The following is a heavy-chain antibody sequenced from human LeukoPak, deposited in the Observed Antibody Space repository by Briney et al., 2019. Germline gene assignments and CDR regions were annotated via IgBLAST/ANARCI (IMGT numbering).Heavy chain of an antibody. CDR2: INHSGST. Sequence: GSLRLSCAASGFTFSSYWMHWIRQPPGKGLEWIGEINHSGSTNYNPSLKSRFTISVDTSKNQFSLKLSPVTPADPAVYYFARLLDYYDSRVYYIEGDYGGQGTLVTVSS. CDR3: ARLLDYYDSRVYYIEGDY. V-gene: IGHV4-34*01. CDR1: GFTFSSYW. D-gene: IGHD3-22*01. J-gene: IGHJ4*02.